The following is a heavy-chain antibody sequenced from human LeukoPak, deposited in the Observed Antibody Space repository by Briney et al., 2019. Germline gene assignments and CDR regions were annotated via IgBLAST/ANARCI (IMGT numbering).Heavy chain of an antibody. J-gene: IGHJ4*02. CDR2: ISTNGGST. V-gene: IGHV3-64*01. CDR3: AVAYGGYDWEGGFDY. CDR1: GFTFSRYA. D-gene: IGHD5-12*01. Sequence: GGPLRLSCAASGFTFSRYALHWVRQGPGKGLEDVSSISTNGGSTYYANSVKGRFTISRDNSKNTLFLQLGSLRAEDMAVYYCAVAYGGYDWEGGFDYWGQGTLVTVSS.